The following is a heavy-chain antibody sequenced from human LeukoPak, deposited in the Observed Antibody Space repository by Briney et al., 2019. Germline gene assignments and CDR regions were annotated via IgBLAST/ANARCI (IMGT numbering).Heavy chain of an antibody. D-gene: IGHD5-12*01. V-gene: IGHV4-39*07. Sequence: PSETLSLTCTVSGGSISSSSYYWGWIRQPPGKGLEWIGSIYYSGSTYYNPSLKSRVTISVDTSKNQFSLKLSSVTAADTAVYYCARDRLRLPHRWFDPWGQGTLVTVSS. CDR3: ARDRLRLPHRWFDP. CDR1: GGSISSSSYY. CDR2: IYYSGST. J-gene: IGHJ5*02.